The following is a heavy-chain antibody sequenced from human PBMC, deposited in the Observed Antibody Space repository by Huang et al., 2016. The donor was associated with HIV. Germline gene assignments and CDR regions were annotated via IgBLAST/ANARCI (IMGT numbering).Heavy chain of an antibody. Sequence: QLRESGPGLVTPSETLSLTCSASGTSMTSSTFYWGWFRQPPGRWLEWIGSVYFHWNTYYTPSLKGRVTISKDTANKQYTMRLTSGTAADTAVYFCAREVRSVDTDRPDGYYYRGLDVWGQGTTVIVSS. CDR2: VYFHWNT. CDR1: GTSMTSSTFY. J-gene: IGHJ6*02. V-gene: IGHV4-39*02. D-gene: IGHD2-2*03. CDR3: AREVRSVDTDRPDGYYYRGLDV.